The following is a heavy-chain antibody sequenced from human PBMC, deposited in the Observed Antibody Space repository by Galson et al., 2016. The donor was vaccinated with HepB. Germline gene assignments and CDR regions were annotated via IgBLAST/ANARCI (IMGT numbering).Heavy chain of an antibody. J-gene: IGHJ4*02. V-gene: IGHV3-30*04. Sequence: SLRLSCAASGFTFSSYAMHWVRQAPGKGLEWVAVISYDGSYESYAGAVKGRFTISRDNFKNTLYLHLNSLRAEETAVYYCARAVHGSGSYCDKWGQGTLVAVSS. CDR3: ARAVHGSGSYCDK. D-gene: IGHD3-10*01. CDR1: GFTFSSYA. CDR2: ISYDGSYE.